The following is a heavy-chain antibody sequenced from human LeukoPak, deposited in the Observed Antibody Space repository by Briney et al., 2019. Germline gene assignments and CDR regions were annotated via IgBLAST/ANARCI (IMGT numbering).Heavy chain of an antibody. J-gene: IGHJ6*02. CDR2: INYSGST. V-gene: IGHV4-34*01. Sequence: SETLSLSCAVYGGSFSGYYWSWVRQPPGKGLEWIGEINYSGSTNYSPSLKSRVTISADTSKNQFSLKLSSVTAADTAVYYCARDPYCSGGSCYYYYYGMDVWGQGTTVTVSS. CDR1: GGSFSGYY. CDR3: ARDPYCSGGSCYYYYYGMDV. D-gene: IGHD2-15*01.